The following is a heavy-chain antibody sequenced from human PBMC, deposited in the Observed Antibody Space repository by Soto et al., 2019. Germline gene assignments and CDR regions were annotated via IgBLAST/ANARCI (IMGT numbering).Heavy chain of an antibody. Sequence: SETLSLTCTVSGGSISSSSYYWGWIRQPPGKGLEWIGSIYYSGSTYYNPSLKSRVTISVDTSKNQFSLKLSSVTAADTAVYYCAPTRIWFGEFQFDPWGQGTLVTVSS. CDR2: IYYSGST. V-gene: IGHV4-39*01. CDR1: GGSISSSSYY. CDR3: APTRIWFGEFQFDP. J-gene: IGHJ5*02. D-gene: IGHD3-10*01.